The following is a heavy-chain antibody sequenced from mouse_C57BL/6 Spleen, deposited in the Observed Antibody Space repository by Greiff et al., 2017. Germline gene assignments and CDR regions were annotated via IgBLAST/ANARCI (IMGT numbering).Heavy chain of an antibody. CDR1: GYTFTSYG. J-gene: IGHJ3*01. V-gene: IGHV1-81*01. CDR3: ARRTYYDYDDGPWFAY. CDR2: IYPRSGNT. Sequence: QVQLQQSGAELARPGASVKLSCKASGYTFTSYGISWVKQRTGQGLEWIGEIYPRSGNTYYNEKFKGKATLTADKSSSTAYMELRSLTSEDSAVYFCARRTYYDYDDGPWFAYWGQGTLVTVSA. D-gene: IGHD2-4*01.